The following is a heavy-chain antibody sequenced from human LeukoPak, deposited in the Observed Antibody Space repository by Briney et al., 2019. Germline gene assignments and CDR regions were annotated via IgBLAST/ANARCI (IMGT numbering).Heavy chain of an antibody. J-gene: IGHJ3*02. D-gene: IGHD6-19*01. CDR1: GFTFSSHA. CDR3: AKVKAVAGYDAFDI. CDR2: ISGGGART. V-gene: IGHV3-23*01. Sequence: PGGSLRLSCAASGFTFSSHAMSWVRQAPGKGLEWVSGISGGGARTYYADYVKGRFTISRDNSKNTLYLQMNSLRAEDTAVYYCAKVKAVAGYDAFDIWGQGTMVTVSS.